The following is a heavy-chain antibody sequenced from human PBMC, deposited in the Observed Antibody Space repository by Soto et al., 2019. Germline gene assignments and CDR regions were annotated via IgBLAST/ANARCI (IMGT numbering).Heavy chain of an antibody. Sequence: SETLSLTCTVCGGSINNYYWTWIRQPPGKGLEWIGYVYNSGSTNYNPSLKSRVTISVDTSKNQFSLKLSSVTAADTAVYYCARRTGTPNWLDPWGQGTLVTVSS. CDR2: VYNSGST. CDR3: ARRTGTPNWLDP. D-gene: IGHD1-7*01. CDR1: GGSINNYY. J-gene: IGHJ5*02. V-gene: IGHV4-59*01.